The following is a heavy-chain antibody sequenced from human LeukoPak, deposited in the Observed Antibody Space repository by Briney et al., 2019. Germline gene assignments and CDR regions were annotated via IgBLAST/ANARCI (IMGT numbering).Heavy chain of an antibody. CDR2: ISYDGSNK. CDR3: ARDSYQDYYGRFDP. CDR1: GFTFSSYA. Sequence: GGSLRLSCAASGFTFSSYAMHWVRQAPGKGLEWVAVISYDGSNKYYADSVNGRFTISRDNSENTLYLQMNGLTAEDTAMYYCARDSYQDYYGRFDPWGQGTLVIVSS. J-gene: IGHJ5*02. V-gene: IGHV3-30-3*01. D-gene: IGHD3-10*01.